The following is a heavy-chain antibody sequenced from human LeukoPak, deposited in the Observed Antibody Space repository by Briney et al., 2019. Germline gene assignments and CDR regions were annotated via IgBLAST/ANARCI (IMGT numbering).Heavy chain of an antibody. D-gene: IGHD1-7*01. V-gene: IGHV4-31*03. CDR3: ARYITGTTTSLRGFDP. CDR2: IYYSGST. Sequence: SETLSLTCTVSGGSIGSGGYYWSWIRQHPGKGLEWIGYIYYSGSTYYNPSLKSRVTISVDTSKNQFSLKLSSVTAADTAVYYCARYITGTTTSLRGFDPWGQGTLVTVSS. J-gene: IGHJ5*02. CDR1: GGSIGSGGYY.